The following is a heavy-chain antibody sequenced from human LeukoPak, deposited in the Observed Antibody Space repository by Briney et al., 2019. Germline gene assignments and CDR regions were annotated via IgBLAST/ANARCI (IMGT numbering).Heavy chain of an antibody. CDR2: ISASNGNT. D-gene: IGHD3-10*01. J-gene: IGHJ4*02. CDR1: GYTFTSYG. CDR3: ARDRTRKPTENYYGSGSLY. Sequence: ASVKVSCKTPGYTFTSYGISWVRQAPGQGLEWMGWISASNGNTNYAQKLQGRVTMTTDTSTSTAYMELRSLRSDDTAVYYCARDRTRKPTENYYGSGSLYWGQGTLVTVSS. V-gene: IGHV1-18*01.